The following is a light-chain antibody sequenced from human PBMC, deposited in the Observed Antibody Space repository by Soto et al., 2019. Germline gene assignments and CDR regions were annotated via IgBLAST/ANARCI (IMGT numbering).Light chain of an antibody. Sequence: DIVLTQSPGTLSLSPGERATLSCRASQSVSSTYLAWYQQKPGQAPRLLLFGASSRATGIPDRFSGSGSGTDFTLTISRLEPEDFAVYYCQQYGSSLYTFGQGTKLEIK. CDR2: GAS. V-gene: IGKV3-20*01. CDR3: QQYGSSLYT. CDR1: QSVSSTY. J-gene: IGKJ2*01.